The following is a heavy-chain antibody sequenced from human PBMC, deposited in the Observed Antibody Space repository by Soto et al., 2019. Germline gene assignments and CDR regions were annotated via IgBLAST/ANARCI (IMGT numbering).Heavy chain of an antibody. Sequence: ASVKVSCKASGYTFTSYYMHWVRQAPGQGLEWMGIINPSGGSTSYAQKFQGRVTMTRDTSTSTVYMELSSLRSEDTAVYYCARGLRFLEWLLSSDYYYYGMDVWGQGTTVTVSS. D-gene: IGHD3-3*01. CDR2: INPSGGST. J-gene: IGHJ6*02. CDR3: ARGLRFLEWLLSSDYYYYGMDV. V-gene: IGHV1-46*01. CDR1: GYTFTSYY.